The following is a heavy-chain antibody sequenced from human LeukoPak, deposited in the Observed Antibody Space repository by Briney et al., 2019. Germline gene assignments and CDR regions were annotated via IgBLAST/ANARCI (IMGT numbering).Heavy chain of an antibody. CDR2: ISGSGSGM. CDR1: GFGFSDSY. D-gene: IGHD2-2*01. V-gene: IGHV3-11*04. CDR3: ARALSYCSSTSCGSDY. Sequence: GGSLRLSCVVSGFGFSDSYMTWIRQTPGKGLEWLAYISGSGSGMYYADSVKGRFTISRDNAKNSLYLQMNSLRAEDTAVYYCARALSYCSSTSCGSDYWGQGTLVTVSS. J-gene: IGHJ4*02.